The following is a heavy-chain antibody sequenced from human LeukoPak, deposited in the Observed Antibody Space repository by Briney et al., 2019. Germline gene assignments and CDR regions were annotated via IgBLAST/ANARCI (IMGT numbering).Heavy chain of an antibody. CDR2: ISPRGSET. D-gene: IGHD2-2*01. Sequence: PGGSLRLSCGASECVFSNLWMTWVRQSPGNGLEWVANISPRGSETYYVDPFKGGFTISRDNARNLLFLQMNPLRADDTAVYFCGAFGYEAGIDLWGQGTLVAVSS. V-gene: IGHV3-7*01. CDR3: GAFGYEAGIDL. CDR1: ECVFSNLW. J-gene: IGHJ4*02.